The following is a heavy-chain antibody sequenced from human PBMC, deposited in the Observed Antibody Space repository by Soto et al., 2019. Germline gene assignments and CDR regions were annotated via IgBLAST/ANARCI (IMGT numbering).Heavy chain of an antibody. V-gene: IGHV5-10-1*01. CDR2: IDPSDSQT. CDR1: GYSFAGYW. CDR3: ARQIYDSDTGPNFQYYFDS. Sequence: GESLKISCKGSGYSFAGYWITWVRQKPGKGLEWMGRIDPSDSQTYYSPSFRGHVTISVNKSITPVFLQWSSLRASDTAMYYCARQIYDSDTGPNFQYYFDSWGQGTPVTVSS. J-gene: IGHJ4*02. D-gene: IGHD3-22*01.